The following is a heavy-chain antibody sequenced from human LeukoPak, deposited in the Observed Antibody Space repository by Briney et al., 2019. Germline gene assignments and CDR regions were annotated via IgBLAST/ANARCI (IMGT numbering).Heavy chain of an antibody. V-gene: IGHV3-23*01. CDR2: INSGGDDT. J-gene: IGHJ6*02. Sequence: GGSLRLSCAGSGFTFRTYAMGWVRQAPGKGLEWVSSINSGGDDTYYADSVKGRFTISRDNFKNTMYLQMNSLRAEDTAVYYCVKPPRLSIIRGEGMDVWGQGTTVTVSS. CDR1: GFTFRTYA. CDR3: VKPPRLSIIRGEGMDV. D-gene: IGHD3-10*01.